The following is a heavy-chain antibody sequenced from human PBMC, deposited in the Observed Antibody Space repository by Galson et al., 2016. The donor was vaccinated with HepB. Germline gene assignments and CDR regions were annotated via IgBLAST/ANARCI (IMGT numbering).Heavy chain of an antibody. J-gene: IGHJ5*02. D-gene: IGHD1-26*01. V-gene: IGHV5-51*01. Sequence: QSGAEVKKPGESLKISCKASGYNFSSDWIGWVRQMSGKGLEWVGIIYPGDSYTTYSPSFQGQVTIPADKSISTAYLKWRSLKASNNAMYYCARRQVMVGRRYWFDPWGQGTLVTVSS. CDR1: GYNFSSDW. CDR3: ARRQVMVGRRYWFDP. CDR2: IYPGDSYT.